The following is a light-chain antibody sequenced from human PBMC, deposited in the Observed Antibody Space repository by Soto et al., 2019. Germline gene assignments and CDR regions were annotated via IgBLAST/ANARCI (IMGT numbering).Light chain of an antibody. CDR3: QAWDNSVI. J-gene: IGLJ2*01. CDR2: DDN. V-gene: IGLV3-1*01. CDR1: RLGGKY. Sequence: SYELTQPPSVSVSPGQTATMTCSGDRLGGKYVRWYQQKPGQSPVLVIYDDNKRPSGIPERFSGSNSGNTATLTISGTQPMDEADYYCQAWDNSVIFGGGTKLTV.